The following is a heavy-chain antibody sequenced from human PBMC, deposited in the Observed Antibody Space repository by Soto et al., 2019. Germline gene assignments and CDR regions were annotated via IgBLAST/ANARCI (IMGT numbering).Heavy chain of an antibody. D-gene: IGHD6-19*01. V-gene: IGHV3-15*07. J-gene: IGHJ4*02. CDR3: TPLALKYSSGWYEFSD. CDR2: IKSKTDGGTT. CDR1: GFTFSNVW. Sequence: EVQLVESGGGLVKPGGSLRLSCAASGFTFSNVWMNWVRQAPGKGLEWVGRIKSKTDGGTTDYAAPVKGRFTISRDDSKNTLYPQMNSLKTRDPTVYFRTPLALKYSSGWYEFSDWGQGTLVTVSS.